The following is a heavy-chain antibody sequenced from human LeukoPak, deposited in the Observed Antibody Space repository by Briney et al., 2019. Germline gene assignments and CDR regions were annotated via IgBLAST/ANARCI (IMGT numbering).Heavy chain of an antibody. D-gene: IGHD2-2*01. Sequence: PSQTLSLTCTVSGGSISSGDYYWSWIRQPPGKGLEWIGYIYYSGSTYYNPSLKSRVTLSVDTSKKQFSLKLSSVTAADTAVYYCARVGRGVPAATQDYYYYYMDVWGKGTTVTVSS. CDR3: ARVGRGVPAATQDYYYYYMDV. CDR2: IYYSGST. J-gene: IGHJ6*03. CDR1: GGSISSGDYY. V-gene: IGHV4-30-4*08.